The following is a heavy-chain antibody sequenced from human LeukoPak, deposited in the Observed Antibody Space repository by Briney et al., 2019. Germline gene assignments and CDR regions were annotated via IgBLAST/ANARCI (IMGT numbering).Heavy chain of an antibody. CDR3: AKDLYSSSWYYFDY. CDR1: GFTFSSYT. CDR2: ISYYVTNT. D-gene: IGHD6-13*01. J-gene: IGHJ4*02. V-gene: IGHV3-30-3*01. Sequence: PGGSLRLSCAASGFTFSSYTMHWVRQAPGKGLEWVAAISYYVTNTYYADSVKGRFTISRDNSKNTLDLQMNSLRAEDTAVYYCAKDLYSSSWYYFDYWGQGTLVTVSS.